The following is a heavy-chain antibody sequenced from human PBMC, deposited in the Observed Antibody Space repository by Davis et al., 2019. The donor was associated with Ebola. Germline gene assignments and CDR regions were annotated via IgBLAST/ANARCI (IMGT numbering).Heavy chain of an antibody. CDR3: ARDYWEGQEIIYFDH. D-gene: IGHD1-26*01. CDR2: IYHSGAT. V-gene: IGHV4-34*01. Sequence: SDTLSLTCAVYGGSFSGYYWNWIRQPPGKGLEWIGEIYHSGATNYNPSLKSRVTISVDKYKNQFSLQLSSVTAADTAVYYCARDYWEGQEIIYFDHWGQGALVTVSS. CDR1: GGSFSGYY. J-gene: IGHJ4*02.